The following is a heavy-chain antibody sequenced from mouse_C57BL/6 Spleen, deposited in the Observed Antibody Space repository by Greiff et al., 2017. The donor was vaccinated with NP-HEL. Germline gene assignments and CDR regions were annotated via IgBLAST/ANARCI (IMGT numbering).Heavy chain of an antibody. J-gene: IGHJ4*01. V-gene: IGHV1-19*01. CDR2: INPYNGGT. D-gene: IGHD4-1*01. CDR1: GYTFTDYY. CDR3: ARWGTGTGLDY. Sequence: EVQLQQSGPVLVKPGASVKMSCKASGYTFTDYYMNWVKQSHGKSLEWIGVINPYNGGTSYNQKFKGKATLTVDKSSSTAYMELNSLTSEDSAVYYCARWGTGTGLDYWGQGTSVTVSS.